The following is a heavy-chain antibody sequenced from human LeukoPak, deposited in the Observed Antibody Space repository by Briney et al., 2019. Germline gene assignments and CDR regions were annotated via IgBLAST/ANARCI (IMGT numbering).Heavy chain of an antibody. CDR3: ATWDYGSGSQYYYGMDV. Sequence: ASVKVSCKASGYTFTTYSMHWVRQAPGQGLEWMAIINLSGGSTDYTQKFQGRVTMTEDTSTDTAYMELSSLRSEDTAVYYCATWDYGSGSQYYYGMDVWGQGTTVTVSS. J-gene: IGHJ6*02. V-gene: IGHV1-46*01. CDR1: GYTFTTYS. CDR2: INLSGGST. D-gene: IGHD3-10*01.